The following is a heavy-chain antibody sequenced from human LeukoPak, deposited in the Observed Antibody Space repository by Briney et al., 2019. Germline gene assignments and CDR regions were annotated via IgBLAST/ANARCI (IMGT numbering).Heavy chain of an antibody. CDR3: AKDMGWELKGGVY. D-gene: IGHD1-26*01. V-gene: IGHV3-9*01. J-gene: IGHJ4*02. CDR1: GFTFDDYA. CDR2: INWNSGSI. Sequence: PGGSLRLSCAASGFTFDDYAMHWVRQAPGKGLEWVSGINWNSGSIGYADSVKGRFTISRDNAKNSLYLQMNSQRAEDTALYYCAKDMGWELKGGVYWGQGTLVTVSS.